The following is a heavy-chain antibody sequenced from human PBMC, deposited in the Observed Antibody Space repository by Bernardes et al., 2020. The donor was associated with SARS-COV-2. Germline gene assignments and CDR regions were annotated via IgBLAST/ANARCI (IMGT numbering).Heavy chain of an antibody. V-gene: IGHV4-59*02. J-gene: IGHJ5*02. D-gene: IGHD4-17*01. Sequence: SETLYLTCTVSGGSVSRNSWTWIRQPPGKGLEWIGYISYNGNTNYNPSLQSRLSILVDISNNQFLLMLTSVTAADTAGYYFAREGRDYSWCDPWGQGILVTVS. CDR2: ISYNGNT. CDR1: GGSVSRNS. CDR3: AREGRDYSWCDP.